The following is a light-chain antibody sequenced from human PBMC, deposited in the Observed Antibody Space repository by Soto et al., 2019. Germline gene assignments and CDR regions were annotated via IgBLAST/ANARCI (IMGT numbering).Light chain of an antibody. J-gene: IGKJ1*01. CDR2: AAS. CDR1: RSIAGY. Sequence: DIQVTQSPSSLSASIGDRVNITCRASRSIAGYLNWYHQKPRKAPKLLVYAASNLHGGVPSRFSGTGSGTDFTLSISSLLPEDFGTYYCQPTYGTPRTFGQGTKVEVK. CDR3: QPTYGTPRT. V-gene: IGKV1-39*01.